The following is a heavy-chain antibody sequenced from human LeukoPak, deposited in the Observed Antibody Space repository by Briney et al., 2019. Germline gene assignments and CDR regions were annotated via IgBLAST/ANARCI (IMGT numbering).Heavy chain of an antibody. CDR1: GFTFSNYN. J-gene: IGHJ4*02. D-gene: IGHD5-18*01. CDR2: ISSSSSTI. CDR3: ARAGYTYGDY. V-gene: IGHV3-48*01. Sequence: GGSLRLSCAASGFTFSNYNMNWVRQAPGKGLEWVSYISSSSSTINYADSVKGRFTISRDNAKNSLYLQMNSLRAEDTAVYYCARAGYTYGDYWGQGTLVTVSS.